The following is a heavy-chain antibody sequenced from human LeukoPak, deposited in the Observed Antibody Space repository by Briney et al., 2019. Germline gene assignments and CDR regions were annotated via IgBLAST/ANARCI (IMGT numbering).Heavy chain of an antibody. J-gene: IGHJ4*02. D-gene: IGHD6-19*01. CDR1: GFTFDDYA. CDR2: ISWNSGSI. CDR3: AKGIAVAAPFDY. Sequence: GGSLGLSCAASGFTFDDYAMHWVRQAPGKGLEWVSGISWNSGSIGYADSVKGRFTISRDNAKNSLYLQMNSLRAEDTALYYCAKGIAVAAPFDYWGQGTLVTVSS. V-gene: IGHV3-9*01.